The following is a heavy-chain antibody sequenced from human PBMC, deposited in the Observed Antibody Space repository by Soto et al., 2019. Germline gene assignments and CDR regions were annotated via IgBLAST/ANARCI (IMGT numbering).Heavy chain of an antibody. CDR1: GYTFTKFH. Sequence: GASVKVSCKASGYTFTKFHIHWVRQAPGQGLEWMGMIDPSGGVTRDAQRFQGRITMTSDTSTSSVYMELRGLTSEDTAVYYCAKANYDFWSGYSGYFDYWGQGTLVTVSS. CDR2: IDPSGGVT. D-gene: IGHD3-3*01. V-gene: IGHV1-46*01. J-gene: IGHJ4*02. CDR3: AKANYDFWSGYSGYFDY.